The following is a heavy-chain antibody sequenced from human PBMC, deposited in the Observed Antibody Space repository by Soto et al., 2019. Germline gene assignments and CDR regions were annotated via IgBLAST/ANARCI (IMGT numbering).Heavy chain of an antibody. D-gene: IGHD2-15*01. V-gene: IGHV4-59*01. CDR2: IYYRGST. Sequence: SETLSLTCTVSGGSMSSYYWSWIRQPPGKGLEWIGYIYYRGSTTYNPSLKSRLTISIDTSKNQFSLKLSSVTAADTAVYYCASEGGRAGSDYWGRGTLVTVSS. J-gene: IGHJ4*02. CDR1: GGSMSSYY. CDR3: ASEGGRAGSDY.